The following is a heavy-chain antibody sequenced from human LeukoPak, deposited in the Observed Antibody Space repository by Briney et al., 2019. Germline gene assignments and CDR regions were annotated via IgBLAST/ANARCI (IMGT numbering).Heavy chain of an antibody. CDR3: ARDGGSGWLTVDY. D-gene: IGHD6-19*01. V-gene: IGHV3-7*03. CDR1: GFTFSNYW. J-gene: IGHJ4*02. CDR2: IKQDGIEK. Sequence: GGSLRLSCAASGFTFSNYWMDWVRQVPGKGPEWVANIKQDGIEKYFLGSVKGRFAISRDNAKNLLYLQMNSLRAEDTAVYYCARDGGSGWLTVDYWGQGTLVTVSS.